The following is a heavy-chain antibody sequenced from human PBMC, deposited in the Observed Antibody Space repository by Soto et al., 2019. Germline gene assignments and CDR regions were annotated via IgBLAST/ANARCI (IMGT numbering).Heavy chain of an antibody. CDR3: ARGLSGDKVDQ. CDR2: IYDSGNT. J-gene: IGHJ4*02. D-gene: IGHD2-21*01. CDR1: GGSISDGAYY. Sequence: QVQLQESGPGLVKPSQTLSLTCTVSGGSISDGAYYWSWIRQPPGKGLEWIGHIYDSGNTYNNPALKRRLTISVDTSKNHFSLNLNSVTAADTAVYYCARGLSGDKVDQWGQGTLVTVSS. V-gene: IGHV4-30-4*01.